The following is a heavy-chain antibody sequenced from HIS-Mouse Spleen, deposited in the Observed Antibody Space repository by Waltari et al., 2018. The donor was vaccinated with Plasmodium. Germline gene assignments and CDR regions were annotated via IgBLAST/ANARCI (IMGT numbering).Heavy chain of an antibody. J-gene: IGHJ4*02. Sequence: QLQLQESGPGLVKPSETLSLTCTVSGCSISSSSSYWGWIRLAPGKGLEWIGSSYYSGGTSYTPSINSRVTISVDTSKNQFSLKLSSVTAADTAVYYCARDRITGTSYFDYWGQGTLVTVSS. CDR1: GCSISSSSSY. V-gene: IGHV4-39*07. CDR2: SYYSGGT. D-gene: IGHD1-7*01. CDR3: ARDRITGTSYFDY.